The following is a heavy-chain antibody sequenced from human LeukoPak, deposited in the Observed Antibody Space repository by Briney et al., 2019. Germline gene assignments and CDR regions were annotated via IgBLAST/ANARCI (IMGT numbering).Heavy chain of an antibody. D-gene: IGHD1-26*01. J-gene: IGHJ4*02. CDR1: GGSISRGSYY. CDR3: ASDISLGATNY. CDR2: IYTSGST. V-gene: IGHV4-61*02. Sequence: SETLSLTCTVSGGSISRGSYYWSWIRQPAGKGLEWIGRIYTSGSTNYNPSLKSRVTISVDTSKNQFSLKLSSVTAADTAVYYCASDISLGATNYWGQGTLVTVSS.